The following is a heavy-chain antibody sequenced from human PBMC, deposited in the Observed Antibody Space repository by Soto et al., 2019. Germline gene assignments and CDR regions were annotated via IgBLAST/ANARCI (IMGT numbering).Heavy chain of an antibody. Sequence: SETLSLTCTVSGGSISSSSYYWGWIRQPPGKGLEWIGSIYYSGSTYYNPSLKSRVTISVDTSKNQFSLKLSSVTAADTAVYYCARHRYGDYYYYYYMDVWGKGTTVTSP. J-gene: IGHJ6*03. V-gene: IGHV4-39*01. CDR1: GGSISSSSYY. D-gene: IGHD4-17*01. CDR3: ARHRYGDYYYYYYMDV. CDR2: IYYSGST.